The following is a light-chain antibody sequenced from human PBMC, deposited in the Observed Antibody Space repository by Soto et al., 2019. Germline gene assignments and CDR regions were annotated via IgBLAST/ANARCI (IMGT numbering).Light chain of an antibody. J-gene: IGKJ1*01. CDR1: QSVSSN. CDR2: GAS. Sequence: EIELAQSPATLSVSPGDRATTSCRASQSVSSNLAWYQQKPGQSPRIIIYGASTRATGIPARFSGSGSGTEFTLTISSLQSEDVTVYYCQQYNNWPLTFGQGTKVDIK. CDR3: QQYNNWPLT. V-gene: IGKV3-15*01.